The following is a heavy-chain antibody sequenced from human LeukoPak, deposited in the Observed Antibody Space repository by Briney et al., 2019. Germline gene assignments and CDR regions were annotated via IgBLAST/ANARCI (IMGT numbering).Heavy chain of an antibody. V-gene: IGHV3-23*01. J-gene: IGHJ4*02. Sequence: PGGSLRLSCAASGFTFSSYAMSWVRQAPGKGLEWVSGISGSGGSTYYADSVKGRFTISRDNSKNTLYLQMNSLRAEDTAVYYCAKDPHSTIFGVAPADYWGQGTLVTVSS. CDR1: GFTFSSYA. D-gene: IGHD3-3*01. CDR2: ISGSGGST. CDR3: AKDPHSTIFGVAPADY.